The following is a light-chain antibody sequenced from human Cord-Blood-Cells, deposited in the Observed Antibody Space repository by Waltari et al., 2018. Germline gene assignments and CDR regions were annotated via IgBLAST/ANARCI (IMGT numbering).Light chain of an antibody. J-gene: IGKJ2*01. CDR3: LQALHTYT. CDR2: LGS. Sequence: IVMTQSPLPLPVTPGETASIPCRSRQSLLHSNGYTYLDWYPQKPGQSPQLLLDLGSNPASGVPDRFSGSGSGINFTLKIRRVEAVDVCVYYCLQALHTYTFGQGTKLEIK. CDR1: QSLLHSNGYTY. V-gene: IGKV2-28*01.